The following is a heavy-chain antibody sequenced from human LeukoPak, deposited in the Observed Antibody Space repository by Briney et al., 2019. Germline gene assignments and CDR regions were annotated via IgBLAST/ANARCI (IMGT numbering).Heavy chain of an antibody. D-gene: IGHD3-9*01. CDR3: ARGPGVRYFDWLPFPTDY. CDR1: GYTFTSYY. J-gene: IGHJ4*02. V-gene: IGHV1-46*01. Sequence: GASVKVSCKASGYTFTSYYMHWVRQAPGQGLEWMGIINPSGGSTSHAQKFQGRVTMTRDTSTSTVYMELSSLRSEDTAVYYCARGPGVRYFDWLPFPTDYWGQGTLVTVSS. CDR2: INPSGGST.